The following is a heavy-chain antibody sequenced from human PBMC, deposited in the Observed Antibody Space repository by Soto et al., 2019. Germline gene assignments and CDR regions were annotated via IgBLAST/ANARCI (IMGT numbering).Heavy chain of an antibody. CDR2: TYYRYKWYY. J-gene: IGHJ4*01. CDR3: ARGEQYSGRIFDY. V-gene: IGHV6-1*01. CDR1: GDSVSSHSAG. D-gene: IGHD1-26*01. Sequence: QVQLQQSGPGLVKPSQTLSLTCAITGDSVSSHSAGWSCVRQSPSRGLEWLGRTYYRYKWYYEDSVSGRGRITINPDTSKNHYSLQLNSVTPEDTAVYFCARGEQYSGRIFDYWGQGTLVTVSS.